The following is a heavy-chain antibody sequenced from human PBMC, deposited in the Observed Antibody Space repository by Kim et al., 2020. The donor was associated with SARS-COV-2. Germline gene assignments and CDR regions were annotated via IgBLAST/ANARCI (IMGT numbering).Heavy chain of an antibody. CDR1: GFRFSDFD. Sequence: GGSLRLSCSVSGFRFSDFDMHWARQVPGKGLQYVSRISRNGDNLYYADSVKGRFTVSRDNSKNTLFLQMSSLRPEDTAVYYCFTSYWLGNWGQGTLVTVSS. CDR2: ISRNGDNL. D-gene: IGHD2-8*02. CDR3: FTSYWLGN. V-gene: IGHV3-64D*06. J-gene: IGHJ4*02.